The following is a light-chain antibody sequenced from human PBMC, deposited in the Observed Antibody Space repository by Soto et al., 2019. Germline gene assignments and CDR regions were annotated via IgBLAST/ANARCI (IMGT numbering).Light chain of an antibody. J-gene: IGLJ1*01. CDR3: LLSYSGALYV. Sequence: QAVVNQEPSLTVSPGGAVTLTCGSSTGAVTSGHYPYWFQQKPGQAPRTLIYDTSNKHSWTPARFSGSLLGGKAALTLSGAQPEDEAEYYCLLSYSGALYVFGTGTKLNVL. CDR1: TGAVTSGHY. CDR2: DTS. V-gene: IGLV7-46*01.